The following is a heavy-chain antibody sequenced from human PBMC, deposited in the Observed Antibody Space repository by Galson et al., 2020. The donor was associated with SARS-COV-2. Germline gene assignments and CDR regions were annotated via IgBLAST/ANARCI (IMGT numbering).Heavy chain of an antibody. Sequence: SGPTLVKPTQTLTLTCNFSGFSLTTSGVGVHWIHQSPGKGLEWLALIYWDDEKRYSPSLKNRLTVLKDTSKNQVVLTMTNVDPVDTATYYCAHQYFYGAGSSNYFDSWGQGTLVTVSS. V-gene: IGHV2-5*02. CDR1: GFSLTTSGVG. J-gene: IGHJ4*02. CDR2: IYWDDEK. CDR3: AHQYFYGAGSSNYFDS. D-gene: IGHD3-10*01.